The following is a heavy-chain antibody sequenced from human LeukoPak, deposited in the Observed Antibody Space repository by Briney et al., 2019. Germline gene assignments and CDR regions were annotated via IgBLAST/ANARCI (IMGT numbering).Heavy chain of an antibody. Sequence: GGSPRLSCAVSGFTVSSDSMNWVRQAPGKGLEWVSVIYSGGTTYYADSVKGRFTLSRDISKNSVYLQVKSLRAEDTAVYYCARGDYGSGLDTYAFDIWGQGTMVTVSS. CDR1: GFTVSSDS. CDR3: ARGDYGSGLDTYAFDI. V-gene: IGHV3-53*01. J-gene: IGHJ3*02. CDR2: IYSGGTT. D-gene: IGHD4-17*01.